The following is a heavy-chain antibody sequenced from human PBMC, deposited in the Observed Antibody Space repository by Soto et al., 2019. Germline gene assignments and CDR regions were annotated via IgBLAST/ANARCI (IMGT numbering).Heavy chain of an antibody. CDR3: ASEGVGLMVYAHAFDY. V-gene: IGHV6-1*01. D-gene: IGHD2-8*01. Sequence: SQTLSLTCAISGDSVSSNSAAWNWIRQSPSRGLEWLGRTYYRSKWYNDYAVSVKSRITINPDTSKNPFSLQLNSVTPEATAVSSCASEGVGLMVYAHAFDYWGQGTLVT. CDR2: TYYRSKWYN. J-gene: IGHJ4*02. CDR1: GDSVSSNSAA.